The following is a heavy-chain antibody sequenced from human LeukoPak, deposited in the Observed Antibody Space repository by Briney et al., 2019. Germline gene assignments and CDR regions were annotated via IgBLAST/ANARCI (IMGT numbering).Heavy chain of an antibody. D-gene: IGHD2-15*01. V-gene: IGHV5-51*01. Sequence: GESLKISCKGSGYSFISYWIGWVRQMPGKGLEWMGIIYPGDSDTRYSPSFQGQVTISADKSISTAYLQWSSLKASDTAMYYCARRGYCSGGSCYSGGRWFDPWGQGTLVTVSS. J-gene: IGHJ5*02. CDR2: IYPGDSDT. CDR1: GYSFISYW. CDR3: ARRGYCSGGSCYSGGRWFDP.